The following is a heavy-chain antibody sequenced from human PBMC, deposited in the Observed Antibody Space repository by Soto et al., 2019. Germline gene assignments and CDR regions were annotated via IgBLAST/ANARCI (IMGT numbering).Heavy chain of an antibody. CDR1: GYSFTSYW. V-gene: IGHV5-10-1*01. CDR2: IDPSDSYT. Sequence: GESLKISCKGSGYSFTSYWISWVRQMPGKGLEWMGRIDPSDSYTNYSPSFQGHVTISADKSISTAYLQWSSLKASDTAMYYCARFRGYDILTGYYIPYYYYGMDVWGQGPTVTVSS. D-gene: IGHD3-9*01. J-gene: IGHJ6*02. CDR3: ARFRGYDILTGYYIPYYYYGMDV.